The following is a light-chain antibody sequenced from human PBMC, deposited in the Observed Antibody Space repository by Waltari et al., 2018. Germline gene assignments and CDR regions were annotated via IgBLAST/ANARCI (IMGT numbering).Light chain of an antibody. CDR1: QSISSY. CDR2: AAS. Sequence: MGMTQSPSSLSASVGDRVTITCRASQSISSYLNWYQQKPGKAPKLLIYAASSLQSGVPSRFSGSGSGTDFTLTISSLQPEDFATYYCQQSYSTPITFGQGTRLEIK. J-gene: IGKJ5*01. CDR3: QQSYSTPIT. V-gene: IGKV1-39*01.